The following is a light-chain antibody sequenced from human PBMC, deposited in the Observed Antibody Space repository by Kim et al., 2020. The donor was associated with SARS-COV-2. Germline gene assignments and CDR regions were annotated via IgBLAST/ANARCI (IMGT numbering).Light chain of an antibody. CDR1: QRISTY. CDR2: AAS. V-gene: IGKV1-39*01. J-gene: IGKJ1*01. Sequence: TSIGHRVTITCRASQRISTYVNWYQHKPGKAPKLLIYAASRLQSGVPSRFSGGGSGTDFTLTISSLQPEDIATYYCQQSYMTPRTFGQGTKVDIK. CDR3: QQSYMTPRT.